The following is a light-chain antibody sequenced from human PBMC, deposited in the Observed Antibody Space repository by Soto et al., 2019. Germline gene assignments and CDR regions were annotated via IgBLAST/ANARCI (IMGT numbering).Light chain of an antibody. Sequence: QSVLTQSSSASASLGSSVKLTCTLSSGHSSNNIAWHQQQPGKAPRYLMNLESSGSYNKGSGVPDRFSGSSSGADRYLTISNLQFEDEADYYCETWDSNSRVFGGGTKLTVL. CDR1: SGHSSNN. CDR2: LESSGSY. J-gene: IGLJ3*02. V-gene: IGLV4-60*02. CDR3: ETWDSNSRV.